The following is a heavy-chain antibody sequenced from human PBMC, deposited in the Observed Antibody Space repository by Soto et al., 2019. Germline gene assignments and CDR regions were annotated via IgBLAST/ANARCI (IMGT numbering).Heavy chain of an antibody. CDR1: GGSISRYY. D-gene: IGHD2-15*01. CDR3: ARDCSGGSCSEAFDI. V-gene: IGHV4-59*01. Sequence: QVQLQESGPGLVKPSETLSLTCTVSGGSISRYYWSWIRQPPGKVLEWIGYIYYSGSTKYNPSLKSRVIISVDTSKNQFSLKLSSMTAADTAVYYCARDCSGGSCSEAFDIWGQGATVTVSS. CDR2: IYYSGST. J-gene: IGHJ3*02.